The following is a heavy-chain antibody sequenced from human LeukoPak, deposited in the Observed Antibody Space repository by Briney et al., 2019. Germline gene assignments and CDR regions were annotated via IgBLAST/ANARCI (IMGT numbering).Heavy chain of an antibody. CDR3: ARGYDDAFDI. CDR1: GYTFTGYY. V-gene: IGHV1-8*03. J-gene: IGHJ3*02. D-gene: IGHD3-22*01. Sequence: ASVKVSCKASGYTFTGYYMHWVRQAPGQGLEWMGWINPNSGNTGYAQKFQGRVTITRNTSISTAYMELSSLRSEDTAVYYCARGYDDAFDIWGQGTMVTVSS. CDR2: INPNSGNT.